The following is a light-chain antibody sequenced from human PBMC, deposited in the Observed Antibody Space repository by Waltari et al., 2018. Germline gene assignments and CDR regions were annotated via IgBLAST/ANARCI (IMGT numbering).Light chain of an antibody. V-gene: IGKV3-11*01. CDR2: DAS. CDR1: QSASKY. CDR3: QQRNDWPLT. J-gene: IGKJ4*01. Sequence: VLTQSPATVSLSPGKRGTLSCRASQSASKYVAWYQKRHGQAPRLLIYDASNRATGVPDRFDAVGSGTDFTLTISSLEPEDSAVYYCQQRNDWPLTFGGGTRVEIK.